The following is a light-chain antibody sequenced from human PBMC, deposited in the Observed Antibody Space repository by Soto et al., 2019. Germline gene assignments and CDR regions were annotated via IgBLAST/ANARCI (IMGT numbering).Light chain of an antibody. J-gene: IGKJ2*01. CDR3: QQYDTLPYT. Sequence: DIQMTQSPSSLSASVGDRVTITCQASQDSGNYLNWYQQRPGKAPKLLIYDASNLETGVPSRFSGSGSGTDFTCTISSLQPEDIATYYCQQYDTLPYTFGQGTKLEIK. CDR2: DAS. CDR1: QDSGNY. V-gene: IGKV1-33*01.